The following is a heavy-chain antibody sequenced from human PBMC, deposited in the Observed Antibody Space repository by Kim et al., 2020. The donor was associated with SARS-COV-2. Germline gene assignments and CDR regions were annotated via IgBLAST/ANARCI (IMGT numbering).Heavy chain of an antibody. D-gene: IGHD3-3*01. Sequence: SETLSLTCTVSGGSISSGGYYWSWIRQHPGKGLEWIGYIYYSGSTYYNPSLKSRVTISVDTSKNQFSLKLSSVTAADTALYYCERTTQLQITIFLPRPYSYGMDVWGQGTTVTVSS. CDR1: GGSISSGGYY. V-gene: IGHV4-31*03. CDR3: ERTTQLQITIFLPRPYSYGMDV. J-gene: IGHJ6*02. CDR2: IYYSGST.